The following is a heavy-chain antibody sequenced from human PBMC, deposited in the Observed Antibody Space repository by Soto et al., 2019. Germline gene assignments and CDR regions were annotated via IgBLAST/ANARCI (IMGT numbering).Heavy chain of an antibody. Sequence: EASVKVSCKASGYTFTRYGISWVRQAPGQGLEWMGWISGYNGDTNYAQKFQGRVSMTIDTSTGTAYMELRSLTSDDTAIYYCAKNGQPPYYYYGLDVWGQGTTVTVSS. CDR1: GYTFTRYG. J-gene: IGHJ6*02. D-gene: IGHD2-8*01. V-gene: IGHV1-18*01. CDR2: ISGYNGDT. CDR3: AKNGQPPYYYYGLDV.